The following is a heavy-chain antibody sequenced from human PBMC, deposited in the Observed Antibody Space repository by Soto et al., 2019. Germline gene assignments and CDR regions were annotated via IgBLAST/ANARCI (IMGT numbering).Heavy chain of an antibody. CDR1: GFTFSSYW. CDR3: ASPVGRYCSGGSCSDEAFDI. D-gene: IGHD2-15*01. J-gene: IGHJ3*02. CDR2: IKQDGSEK. Sequence: GGSLRLSCAASGFTFSSYWMSWVRQAPGKGLEWVANIKQDGSEKYYVDSVKGRFTISRDNAKNSLYLQINSLRAEDTAVYYCASPVGRYCSGGSCSDEAFDIWGQGTMVTVSS. V-gene: IGHV3-7*01.